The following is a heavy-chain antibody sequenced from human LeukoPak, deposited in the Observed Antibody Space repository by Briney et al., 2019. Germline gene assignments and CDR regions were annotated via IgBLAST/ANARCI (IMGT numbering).Heavy chain of an antibody. J-gene: IGHJ4*02. Sequence: PGGSLRLSCAASGFTFSSYSMNWVRQAPGKGLEWVSYISSSSGTIYYADSVKGRFTISRDNAKNSLYLQMDSLRDDDTAVYYCVYGKGYILDYWGQGIPVTVSS. D-gene: IGHD5-12*01. CDR2: ISSSSGTI. CDR1: GFTFSSYS. V-gene: IGHV3-48*02. CDR3: VYGKGYILDY.